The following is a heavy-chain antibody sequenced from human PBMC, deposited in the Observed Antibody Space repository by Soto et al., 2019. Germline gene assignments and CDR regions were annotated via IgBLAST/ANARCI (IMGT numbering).Heavy chain of an antibody. D-gene: IGHD1-26*01. CDR2: IRSKSDGGTT. J-gene: IGHJ4*02. Sequence: VGSLRLSCVASGLTFNNVWMNWVRQAPGKGLEWVGRIRSKSDGGTTDYAAPVKGRFTISRDDSKNMVDLQMSSPKTEDTAIYYCTTYSGAAFEYWGQGALVTVSS. CDR3: TTYSGAAFEY. CDR1: GLTFNNVW. V-gene: IGHV3-15*01.